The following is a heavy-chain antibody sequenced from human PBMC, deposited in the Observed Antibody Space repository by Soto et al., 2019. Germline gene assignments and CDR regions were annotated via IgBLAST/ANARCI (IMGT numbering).Heavy chain of an antibody. Sequence: QVQLQESGPGLVKPSQTLSLTCTVSGGSISSGGYSWSWIRQHPGKGLEWIGYIFYSRSTSYNPSLKSRVTISVDTSKNQFSLKVSSVTAADTAVYYCARGVLHWGQGTLVTVSS. V-gene: IGHV4-31*03. CDR3: ARGVLH. CDR2: IFYSRST. J-gene: IGHJ4*02. CDR1: GGSISSGGYS.